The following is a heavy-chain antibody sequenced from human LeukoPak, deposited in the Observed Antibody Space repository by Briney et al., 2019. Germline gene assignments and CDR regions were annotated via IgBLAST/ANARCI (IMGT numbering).Heavy chain of an antibody. CDR3: ARGQCTGYKLDY. V-gene: IGHV1-8*01. CDR1: GYTFTSYD. CDR2: MNPNSGNT. J-gene: IGHJ4*02. Sequence: ASVKVSCKASGYTFTSYDINWVRQATGQGLEWMGWMNPNSGNTGYAQKFQGRVTMTRNTSISTAYVELSSLRSEDTAVYYCARGQCTGYKLDYWGQGTLVTVSS. D-gene: IGHD2-8*02.